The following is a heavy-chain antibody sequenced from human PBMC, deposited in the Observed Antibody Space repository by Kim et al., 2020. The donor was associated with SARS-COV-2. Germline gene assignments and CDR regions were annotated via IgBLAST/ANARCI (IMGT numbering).Heavy chain of an antibody. D-gene: IGHD5-18*01. CDR1: GFTFSNSV. CDR3: PSGFSLGY. CDR2: IGGGGGAT. V-gene: IGHV3-23*01. Sequence: GGSLRLSCAASGFTFSNSVMNWVRQAPGKGLEWVSSIGGGGGATYYADSVKGRFTISRDNSKNTLYLQMNSLRAEDTALYYCPSGFSLGYWGQGTLVTVSS. J-gene: IGHJ4*02.